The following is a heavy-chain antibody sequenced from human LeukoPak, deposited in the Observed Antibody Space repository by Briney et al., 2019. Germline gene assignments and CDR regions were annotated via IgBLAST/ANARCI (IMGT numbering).Heavy chain of an antibody. D-gene: IGHD3-22*01. J-gene: IGHJ6*02. Sequence: SETLSLTCTVSGGSISSYYWSWIRQPPGKGLEWIGDIYYSGSTNYNPSLKSRVTISVDTSKNQFSLELSSVTAADTAVYYCARDLRYYYDSSGYYYYYGMDVWGQGTTVTVSS. CDR3: ARDLRYYYDSSGYYYYYGMDV. CDR1: GGSISSYY. CDR2: IYYSGST. V-gene: IGHV4-59*01.